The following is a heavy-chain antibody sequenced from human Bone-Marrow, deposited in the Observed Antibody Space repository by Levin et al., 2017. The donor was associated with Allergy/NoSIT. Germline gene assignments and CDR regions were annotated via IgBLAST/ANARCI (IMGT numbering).Heavy chain of an antibody. Sequence: ASVKVSCKASGYTFTSYGISWVRQAPGQGLEWMGWISAYNGNTNYAQKLQGRVTMTTDTSTSTAYMELRSLRSDDTAVYYCARDRGWLQSLNYYGMDVWGQGTTVTVSS. V-gene: IGHV1-18*01. CDR1: GYTFTSYG. D-gene: IGHD5-24*01. CDR3: ARDRGWLQSLNYYGMDV. CDR2: ISAYNGNT. J-gene: IGHJ6*02.